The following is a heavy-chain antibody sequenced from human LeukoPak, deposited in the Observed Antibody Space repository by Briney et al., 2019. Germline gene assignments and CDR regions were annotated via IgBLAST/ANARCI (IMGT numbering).Heavy chain of an antibody. D-gene: IGHD3-22*01. CDR3: ARARNYYYNSGYYYEGDAFDI. Sequence: SETLSLTCTVSGGSISNYHWGWIRQPPGKGLEWIGYIFYSGSTHDNPSLKSRVTISVDTSKNQFSLRLSSVTAADTAVYYCARARNYYYNSGYYYEGDAFDIWGQGTMVTVSS. J-gene: IGHJ3*02. CDR2: IFYSGST. V-gene: IGHV4-59*01. CDR1: GGSISNYH.